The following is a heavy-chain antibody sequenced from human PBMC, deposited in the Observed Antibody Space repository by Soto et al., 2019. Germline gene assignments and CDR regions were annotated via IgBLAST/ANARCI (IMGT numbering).Heavy chain of an antibody. V-gene: IGHV1-3*01. CDR3: ARDRITGTIGWFDP. J-gene: IGHJ5*02. Sequence: ASVKVSCKASGYTFTSYARHWVRQAPGQRLEWMGWINAGNGNTKYSQKFQGRVTITRDTSASTAYMELSSLRSEDTAVYYCARDRITGTIGWFDPWGQGTLVTVSS. D-gene: IGHD1-7*01. CDR1: GYTFTSYA. CDR2: INAGNGNT.